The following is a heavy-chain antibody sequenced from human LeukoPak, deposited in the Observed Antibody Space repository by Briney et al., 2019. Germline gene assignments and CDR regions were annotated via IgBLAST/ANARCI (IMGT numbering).Heavy chain of an antibody. Sequence: GGSLRLSCAASGFTFSTYTMSWVRQAPGKGLEWVSAISGSGGSTYYADSVKGRFTISRDNSKNTLYLQMNSLRAEDTAIYYSAKDRGGCANGVCYTLGAFDVWGHGTMVTVSS. CDR2: ISGSGGST. CDR1: GFTFSTYT. D-gene: IGHD2-8*01. J-gene: IGHJ3*01. CDR3: AKDRGGCANGVCYTLGAFDV. V-gene: IGHV3-23*01.